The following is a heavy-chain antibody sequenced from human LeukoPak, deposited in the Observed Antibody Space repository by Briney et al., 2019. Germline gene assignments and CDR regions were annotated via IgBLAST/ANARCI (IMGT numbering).Heavy chain of an antibody. J-gene: IGHJ4*02. CDR3: AGTSNYDFWSGYYTDYFDY. Sequence: ASVKVSCKASGYTFTGYYMHWVRQAPGQGLEWMGWINPNSGGTNYAQKFQGRVTMTRDTSISTAYMELSRLRSDDTAVYYCAGTSNYDFWSGYYTDYFDYWGQGNLVTVSS. D-gene: IGHD3-3*01. V-gene: IGHV1-2*02. CDR1: GYTFTGYY. CDR2: INPNSGGT.